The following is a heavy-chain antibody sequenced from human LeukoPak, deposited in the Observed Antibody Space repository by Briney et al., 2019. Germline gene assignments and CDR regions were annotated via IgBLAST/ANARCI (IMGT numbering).Heavy chain of an antibody. CDR2: ISSSGEFT. CDR1: GFTFSDYY. J-gene: IGHJ4*02. D-gene: IGHD3-22*01. CDR3: VKDRPNYYESNGDYYKRDGDF. Sequence: PGGSLRLSCAASGFTFSDYYMSWIRQAPGKGLEWVSYISSSGEFTFYADSVKGRFTIFRDNSRYTLYLQMNSLRAEDAAMYYCVKDRPNYYESNGDYYKRDGDFWGQGTLVTVSA. V-gene: IGHV3-11*05.